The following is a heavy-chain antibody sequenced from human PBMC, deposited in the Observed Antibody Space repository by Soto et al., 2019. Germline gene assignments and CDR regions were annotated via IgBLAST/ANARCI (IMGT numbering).Heavy chain of an antibody. CDR1: GYTFTTSG. CDR3: ARQGSWPYYYYGLDV. CDR2: ISTYNGDT. J-gene: IGHJ6*02. Sequence: QVQLVQSGPEVRKPGASVKVSCEASGYTFTTSGISWVRQVPGQGLEWMGWISTYNGDTNSAQNLQGRVLMPADTSRGTAYMELMSLKSDDTAVYYCARQGSWPYYYYGLDVWGQGTTVTVSS. V-gene: IGHV1-18*01. D-gene: IGHD1-26*01.